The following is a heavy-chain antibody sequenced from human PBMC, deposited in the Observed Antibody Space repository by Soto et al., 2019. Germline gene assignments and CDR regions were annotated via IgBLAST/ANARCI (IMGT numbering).Heavy chain of an antibody. D-gene: IGHD1-26*01. CDR3: ALSTDGGSPY. CDR1: GFTFSSYA. J-gene: IGHJ4*02. V-gene: IGHV3-23*01. Sequence: PVGSLRLSCAASGFTFSSYAMSWVRQAPGKGLEWVSSISGSGGSTYYADSVKGRFTISRDNSKNTLYLQMNSLRAGDTALYYCALSTDGGSPYWGQGTLGTVSS. CDR2: ISGSGGST.